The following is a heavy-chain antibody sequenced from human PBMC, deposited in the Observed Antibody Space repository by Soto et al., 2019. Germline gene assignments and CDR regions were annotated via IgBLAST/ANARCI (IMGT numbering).Heavy chain of an antibody. D-gene: IGHD2-15*01. V-gene: IGHV1-69*13. J-gene: IGHJ6*02. CDR3: ASTPKPRVGPATSYCSGGSCYPSALYYYYGMDV. CDR2: IIPIFGTA. CDR1: GGAFSSYA. Sequence: AASLKVSCKAFGGAFSSYAISWVRQAPGQGLEWMGGIIPIFGTANYAQKFQGRVTITADESTSTAYMELSSLRSEDTAVYYCASTPKPRVGPATSYCSGGSCYPSALYYYYGMDVWGQGTTVTVSS.